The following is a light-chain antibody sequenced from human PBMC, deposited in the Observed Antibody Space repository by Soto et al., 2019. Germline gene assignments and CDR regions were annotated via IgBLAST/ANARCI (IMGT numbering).Light chain of an antibody. Sequence: EEVGTQSPATPSGSQGERATPPGRASQSVSSDLAWYKHKHGQDPRLIIYGEYTRATGIQDRFSGRGSGRDFTLTISSIESEDFVSYYCEERGSWHLTVGRGT. CDR2: GEY. V-gene: IGKV3-15*01. CDR3: EERGSWHLT. CDR1: QSVSSD. J-gene: IGKJ3*01.